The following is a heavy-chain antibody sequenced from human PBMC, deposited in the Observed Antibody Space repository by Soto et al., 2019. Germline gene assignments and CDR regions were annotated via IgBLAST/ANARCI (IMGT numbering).Heavy chain of an antibody. CDR3: ARPMGAAYCGGDCYTWDY. D-gene: IGHD2-21*02. CDR2: IGGSGGST. Sequence: EVQLLESGGGLVQPGGSLRLSCAASGFTFNNYAMSWVRQAPGKGLEWVSVIGGSGGSTYYADSVKGRFTISRDNSKNTLYLQMNSLRAEDTAVYFCARPMGAAYCGGDCYTWDYWGQGTLVTVSS. V-gene: IGHV3-23*01. J-gene: IGHJ4*02. CDR1: GFTFNNYA.